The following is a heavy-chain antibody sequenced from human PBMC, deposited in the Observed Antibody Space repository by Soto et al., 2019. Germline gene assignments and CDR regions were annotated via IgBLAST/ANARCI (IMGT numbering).Heavy chain of an antibody. CDR3: LGIAVAGTAFDI. CDR1: GFTFSSYA. V-gene: IGHV3-64D*06. J-gene: IGHJ3*02. CDR2: ISSNGGST. D-gene: IGHD6-19*01. Sequence: GGSLRLSCSASGFTFSSYAMHWVRQAPGKGLEYVSAISSNGGSTYYADSGKGRFTISRDNSKNTLYLQMSSLRAEDTAVYYCLGIAVAGTAFDIWGQGTMVTVSS.